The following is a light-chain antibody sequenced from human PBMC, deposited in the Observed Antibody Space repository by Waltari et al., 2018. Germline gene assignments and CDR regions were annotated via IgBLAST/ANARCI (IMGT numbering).Light chain of an antibody. CDR3: AAWDDSLNGPV. CDR2: SNN. J-gene: IGLJ2*01. Sequence: QSVLTQPPSASGTPGQRVTISCSGSSSNIGRNIVNWYQQLPGTATKLLIYSNNQRPSGVPDRFSGSKSGTSASLAISGLQSEDEADYYCAAWDDSLNGPVFGGGTKLTVL. CDR1: SSNIGRNI. V-gene: IGLV1-44*01.